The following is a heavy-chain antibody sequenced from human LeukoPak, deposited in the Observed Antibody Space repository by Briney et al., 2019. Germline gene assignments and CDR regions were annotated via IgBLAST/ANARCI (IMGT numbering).Heavy chain of an antibody. CDR3: AGLAQRARGYFDY. CDR2: IYYSGST. V-gene: IGHV4-59*08. Sequence: PSETLSLTCTVSGDSISSYYWSWIRQPPGKGLEWIGYIYYSGSTNYNPSLKSRVTISVDTSKNQFSLKLSSVTAADTAVYYCAGLAQRARGYFDYWGQGTLVTVSS. CDR1: GDSISSYY. J-gene: IGHJ4*02. D-gene: IGHD3-10*01.